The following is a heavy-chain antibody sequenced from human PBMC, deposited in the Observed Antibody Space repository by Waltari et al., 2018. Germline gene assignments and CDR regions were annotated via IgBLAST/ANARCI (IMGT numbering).Heavy chain of an antibody. CDR1: GFTFSSYV. Sequence: EVQLLESGGGLVQPGGSLRLPCSASGFTFSSYVMNWVRHAPGKGMEWGSGISGGGTTTYYADSVRGRLTSSRDDSRNTVYLQMNNLRVEDTAIYYCARRILASEYHGMDVWGQGTTVTVSS. CDR2: ISGGGTTT. CDR3: ARRILASEYHGMDV. V-gene: IGHV3-23*01. J-gene: IGHJ6*02. D-gene: IGHD2-2*01.